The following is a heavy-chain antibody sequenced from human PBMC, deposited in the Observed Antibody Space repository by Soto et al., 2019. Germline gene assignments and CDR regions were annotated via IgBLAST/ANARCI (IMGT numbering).Heavy chain of an antibody. V-gene: IGHV5-10-1*01. CDR1: GYSFTAYW. D-gene: IGHD5-18*01. CDR3: TRRERYSFYHFDF. Sequence: GESLKISCQASGYSFTAYWITWVRQMPGKGLEWMATIDPSDSYVDYSPSFRGHVTFSVDRSITTVYLQWNSLKASDSAMYFCTRRERYSFYHFDFWGQGALVTVSS. CDR2: IDPSDSYV. J-gene: IGHJ4*02.